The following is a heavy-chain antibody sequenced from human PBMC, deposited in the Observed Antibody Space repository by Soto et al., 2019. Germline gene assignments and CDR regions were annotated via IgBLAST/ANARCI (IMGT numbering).Heavy chain of an antibody. CDR2: MNPNSGNT. D-gene: IGHD2-15*01. CDR3: ARELRYCSGGSCYSGEIDY. CDR1: GYTFTSYD. V-gene: IGHV1-8*01. Sequence: QVPLVQSGAEVKKPGASVKVSCKASGYTFTSYDINWVRQATGQGLEWMGWMNPNSGNTGYAQKFQGRVTMTRNTSISTAYMELSSLRSEDTAVYYCARELRYCSGGSCYSGEIDYWGQGTLVTVSS. J-gene: IGHJ4*02.